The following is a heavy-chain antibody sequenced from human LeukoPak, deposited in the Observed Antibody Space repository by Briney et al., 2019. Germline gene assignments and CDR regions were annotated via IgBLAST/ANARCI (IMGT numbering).Heavy chain of an antibody. Sequence: GGSLRLSCAASGFTFSDHYMDWVRQAPGKGLEWVGRIRNKANRYTTEYAASVKGRFTISRDDSQHSLYLQMNSLRAEDTAVYYCARETGIDYWGQGTLVTVSS. V-gene: IGHV3-72*01. D-gene: IGHD7-27*01. CDR2: IRNKANRYTT. CDR3: ARETGIDY. CDR1: GFTFSDHY. J-gene: IGHJ4*02.